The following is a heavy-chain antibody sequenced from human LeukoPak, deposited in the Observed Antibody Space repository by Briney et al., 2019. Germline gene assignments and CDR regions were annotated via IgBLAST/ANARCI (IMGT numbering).Heavy chain of an antibody. Sequence: SETLSLTCTVSGGSISSYYWSWIRQPPGKGLEWIGYIYYSGSTNYNPSLKSRVTISVDTSKNQFSLKLSSVTAADTAVCYCAREVVITVANWFDPWGQGTLVTVSS. CDR2: IYYSGST. J-gene: IGHJ5*02. D-gene: IGHD3-22*01. V-gene: IGHV4-59*01. CDR3: AREVVITVANWFDP. CDR1: GGSISSYY.